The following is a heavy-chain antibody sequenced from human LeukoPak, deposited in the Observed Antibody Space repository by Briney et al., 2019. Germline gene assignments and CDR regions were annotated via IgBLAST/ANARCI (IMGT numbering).Heavy chain of an antibody. D-gene: IGHD1-26*01. Sequence: PSETLSLTCTVSGGSISSYYWSWIRQPPGKGLEWIGYIYYSGSTNYNPSLKSRVTISVDTSKNQFSLKLSSVTAADTAVYYCAREEGATQDANWGQGTLVLASS. CDR3: AREEGATQDAN. J-gene: IGHJ4*02. CDR2: IYYSGST. CDR1: GGSISSYY. V-gene: IGHV4-59*12.